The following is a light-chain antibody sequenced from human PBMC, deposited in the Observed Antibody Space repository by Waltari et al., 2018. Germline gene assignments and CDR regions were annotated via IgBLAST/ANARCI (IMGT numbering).Light chain of an antibody. CDR3: QQYNSYST. V-gene: IGKV1-5*03. J-gene: IGKJ2*01. Sequence: IQMTQSPSTLSASVGDRVTITCRASQSISNWLAWYQHKPVKGPRLLIYQASSLESGVPSRFSGTGSGTEFTLTISSLQPDDFATYYCQQYNSYSTFGQGTKLEIK. CDR1: QSISNW. CDR2: QAS.